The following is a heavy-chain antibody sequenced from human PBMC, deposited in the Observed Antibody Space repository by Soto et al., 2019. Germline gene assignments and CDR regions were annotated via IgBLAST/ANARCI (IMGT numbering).Heavy chain of an antibody. D-gene: IGHD6-19*01. CDR1: GYTSTSYG. CDR3: ARARYSSGWYPAHY. J-gene: IGHJ4*02. Sequence: ASVKVSCKASGYTSTSYGISWVRQAPGQGLEWMGWISAYNGNTNYAQKLQGRVTMTTDTSTSTAYMELRSLRSDDTAVYYCARARYSSGWYPAHYWGQGTLVTVSS. CDR2: ISAYNGNT. V-gene: IGHV1-18*01.